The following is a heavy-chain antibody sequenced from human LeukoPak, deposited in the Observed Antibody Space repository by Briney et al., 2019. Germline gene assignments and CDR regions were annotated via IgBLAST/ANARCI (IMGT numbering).Heavy chain of an antibody. V-gene: IGHV3-33*01. CDR3: ARDKLGRGVITATIDY. CDR2: IWYDGGIK. D-gene: IGHD3-10*01. Sequence: PGRSLRLSCAASGFTFSSYGMHWVRQAPGKGLEWVAVIWYDGGIKYYADSVKGRSTISRDNSKNTLYLQMNSLRAEDTAVYYCARDKLGRGVITATIDYWGQGTLVTVSS. CDR1: GFTFSSYG. J-gene: IGHJ4*02.